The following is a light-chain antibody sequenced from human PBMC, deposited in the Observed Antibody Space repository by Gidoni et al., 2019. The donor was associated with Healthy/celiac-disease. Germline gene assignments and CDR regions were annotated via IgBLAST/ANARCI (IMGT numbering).Light chain of an antibody. CDR1: QGISNY. Sequence: DIQMTQYPSSLSASVGDRVTITCRASQGISNYLDWYQQKPGKVPKLMIDAASILQSGVPSRFSGSGSGTTFTLTISSLQAEDVATYYCQRYNSAGTFGPGTKVDIK. V-gene: IGKV1-27*01. CDR2: AAS. J-gene: IGKJ3*01. CDR3: QRYNSAGT.